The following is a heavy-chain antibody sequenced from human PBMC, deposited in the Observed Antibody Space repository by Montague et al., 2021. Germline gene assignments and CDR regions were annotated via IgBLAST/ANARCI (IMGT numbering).Heavy chain of an antibody. CDR1: GVSISSSNYQ. D-gene: IGHD3-10*01. Sequence: SETLSLTCTVSGVSISSSNYQWGWIRQPPGKGPEWIGSIYYSGTTYYNPSFRSRVTISVDTSENQFSLKLNSVTAADRAFYYCTRKGWFGDFGFDIWGQGTMVTVSS. J-gene: IGHJ3*02. CDR3: TRKGWFGDFGFDI. V-gene: IGHV4-39*01. CDR2: IYYSGTT.